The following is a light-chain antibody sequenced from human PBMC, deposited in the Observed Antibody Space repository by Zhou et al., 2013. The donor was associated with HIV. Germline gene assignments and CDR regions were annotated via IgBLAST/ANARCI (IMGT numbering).Light chain of an antibody. J-gene: IGKJ1*01. CDR3: QQYNNWPRT. V-gene: IGKV3-15*01. CDR2: GAF. CDR1: QTINNN. Sequence: EIVLTQSPATLSVSPGKRATLSCRASQTINNNLAWYQQKPGQAPRPLIYGAFTRATGIPATFSGSGSGTEFTLTISSLRSEDFAVYYCQQYNNWPRTFGQGTKV.